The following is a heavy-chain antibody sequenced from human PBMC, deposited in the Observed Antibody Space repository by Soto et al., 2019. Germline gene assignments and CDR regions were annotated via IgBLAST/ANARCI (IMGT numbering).Heavy chain of an antibody. Sequence: QVQLVQSGAEVKKPGSSVKVSCKASGGTFSSYAISWVRQAPGQGLEWMGGIIPIFGTANYAQKFQGRVTITADDPTRTAYMGVSTLRSEDTAVYTWAREVVVPAANERYFDYWGQGPLFTVSS. CDR2: IIPIFGTA. D-gene: IGHD2-2*01. J-gene: IGHJ4*02. CDR3: AREVVVPAANERYFDY. CDR1: GGTFSSYA. V-gene: IGHV1-69*01.